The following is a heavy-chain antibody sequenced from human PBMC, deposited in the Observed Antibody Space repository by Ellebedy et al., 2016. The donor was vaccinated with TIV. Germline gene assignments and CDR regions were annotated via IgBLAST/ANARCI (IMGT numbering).Heavy chain of an antibody. CDR3: AREGRVGATGIDY. Sequence: AASVKVSCKASGYTFTSYYMHWVRQAPGQGLEWMGIINPSGGSTSYAQKFQGRVTITADKSTSTAYMELRSLRSDDTAVYYCAREGRVGATGIDYWGQGTLVTVSS. CDR2: INPSGGST. J-gene: IGHJ4*02. D-gene: IGHD1-26*01. V-gene: IGHV1-46*01. CDR1: GYTFTSYY.